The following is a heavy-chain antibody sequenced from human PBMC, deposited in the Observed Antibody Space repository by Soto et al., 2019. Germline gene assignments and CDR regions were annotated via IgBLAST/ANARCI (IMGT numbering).Heavy chain of an antibody. J-gene: IGHJ4*02. V-gene: IGHV3-23*01. Sequence: GGSLRLSCAASGFTFSSYAMGWVRQTPGKGLEWVSVISGGGDLTFYANSVKGRFTISRDNSKNTLYLQINGLRAEDTAVYFCAKQDFRGSNGTTWGQGTLVTVSS. CDR1: GFTFSSYA. CDR2: ISGGGDLT. CDR3: AKQDFRGSNGTT. D-gene: IGHD1-1*01.